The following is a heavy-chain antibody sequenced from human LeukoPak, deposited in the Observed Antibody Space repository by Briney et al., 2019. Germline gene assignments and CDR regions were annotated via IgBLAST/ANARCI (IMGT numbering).Heavy chain of an antibody. CDR1: GYSISSGYY. J-gene: IGHJ5*02. CDR3: ARHTARAGWFDP. CDR2: IYHSGST. Sequence: SETLSLTCAVSGYSISSGYYWGWIRQPPGEGLEWIGSIYHSGSTYYNPSLKSRVTISVDTSKNQFSLKLSPVTAADTAVYYCARHTARAGWFDPWGQGTLVTVSS. V-gene: IGHV4-38-2*01.